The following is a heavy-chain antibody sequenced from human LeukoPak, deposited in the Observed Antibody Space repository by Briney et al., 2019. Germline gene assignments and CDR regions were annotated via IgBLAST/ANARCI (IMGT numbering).Heavy chain of an antibody. CDR3: ARDKRGAFDI. Sequence: ASVKVSCTASGYTFTIYGISWVRQAPGQGLEWMGWIRVYNGNTDYSQNFQGRVTLTTDTSTSTAYMELRSLRADDTAVYYCARDKRGAFDIWGQGTMISVSS. CDR2: IRVYNGNT. CDR1: GYTFTIYG. V-gene: IGHV1-18*01. D-gene: IGHD3-10*01. J-gene: IGHJ3*02.